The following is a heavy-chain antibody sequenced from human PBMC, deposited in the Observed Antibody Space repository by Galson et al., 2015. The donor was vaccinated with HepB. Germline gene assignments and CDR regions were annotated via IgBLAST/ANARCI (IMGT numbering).Heavy chain of an antibody. CDR1: GYTFTGYY. CDR3: ARDLHYYDSSVYGMDV. V-gene: IGHV1-2*06. Sequence: SVKVSCKASGYTFTGYYMHWVRQAPGQGLEWMGRINPNSGGTNYAQKFQGRVTMTRDTSISTAYMELSRLRSDDTAVYYCARDLHYYDSSVYGMDVWGQGTTVTVSS. J-gene: IGHJ6*02. D-gene: IGHD3-22*01. CDR2: INPNSGGT.